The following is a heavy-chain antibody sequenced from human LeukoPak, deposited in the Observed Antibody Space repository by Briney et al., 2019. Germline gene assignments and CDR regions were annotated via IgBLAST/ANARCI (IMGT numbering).Heavy chain of an antibody. V-gene: IGHV1-69*05. J-gene: IGHJ6*03. CDR1: GGTFSSYA. CDR3: ARGRELRSNYYYYYYMDV. D-gene: IGHD3-16*01. CDR2: IIPIFGTA. Sequence: WASVKVSCKASGGTFSSYAISWVRQAPGQGLEWMGGIIPIFGTANYAQKFQGRATITTDESTSTAYMELSSLRSEDTAVYYCARGRELRSNYYYYYYMDVWGKGTTVTVSS.